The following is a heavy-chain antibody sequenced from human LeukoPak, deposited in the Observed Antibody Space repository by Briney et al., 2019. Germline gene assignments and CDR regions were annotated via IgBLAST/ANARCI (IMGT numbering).Heavy chain of an antibody. D-gene: IGHD4-23*01. CDR1: AFTFSNYW. V-gene: IGHV3-7*01. Sequence: PGGSLRLSCAASAFTFSNYWMSWVRQAPGKGLEWVDNIKEDGSEINYVDSVKGRFTISRDNAKNSLYLQMNSLRVDDTAVYYCARDRGYSTFDYWGRGTLVTVSS. CDR3: ARDRGYSTFDY. CDR2: IKEDGSEI. J-gene: IGHJ4*02.